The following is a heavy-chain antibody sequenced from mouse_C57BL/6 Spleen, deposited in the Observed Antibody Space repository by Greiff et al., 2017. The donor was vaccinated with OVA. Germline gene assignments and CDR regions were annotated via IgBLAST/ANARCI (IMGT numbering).Heavy chain of an antibody. CDR1: GYTFTNYW. J-gene: IGHJ2*01. Sequence: QVQLQQSGAELVRPGTSVTMSCKASGYTFTNYWIGWAKQRPGHGLEWIGDIYPGGGYTNYTEKFKGKATLTADKSSSTAYMQFSSLTSEDSAIYYCARVDYDYGYYFDYWGQGTTLTVSS. D-gene: IGHD2-4*01. CDR3: ARVDYDYGYYFDY. V-gene: IGHV1-63*01. CDR2: IYPGGGYT.